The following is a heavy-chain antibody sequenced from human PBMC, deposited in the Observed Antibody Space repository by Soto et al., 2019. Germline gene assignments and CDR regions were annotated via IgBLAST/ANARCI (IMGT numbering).Heavy chain of an antibody. Sequence: EVQLVESGGGLVQPGGSLRLSCAASGFTFSSYEMNWVRQAPGKGLEWVSYISSSGSTIYYADSVKGRFTISRDNAKHSLYLQMNSLRAEDTAVYYCAREEYSSALDYWGQGTLVTVSS. D-gene: IGHD6-6*01. CDR2: ISSSGSTI. CDR1: GFTFSSYE. J-gene: IGHJ4*02. CDR3: AREEYSSALDY. V-gene: IGHV3-48*03.